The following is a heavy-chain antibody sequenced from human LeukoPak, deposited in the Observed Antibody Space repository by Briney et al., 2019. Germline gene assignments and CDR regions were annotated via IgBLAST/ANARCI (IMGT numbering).Heavy chain of an antibody. CDR1: GFTFSSYS. CDR2: ISSSSSYI. V-gene: IGHV3-21*01. Sequence: PGGSLRLSCAASGFTFSSYSMNWVRQAPGKGLEWVSSISSSSSYIYYADSVKGRFTISRDNAKNSLYLQMNSLRAEDTAVYYCARDSASSSLWNGLGNIWGQGTMVTVSS. CDR3: ARDSASSSLWNGLGNI. D-gene: IGHD1-1*01. J-gene: IGHJ3*02.